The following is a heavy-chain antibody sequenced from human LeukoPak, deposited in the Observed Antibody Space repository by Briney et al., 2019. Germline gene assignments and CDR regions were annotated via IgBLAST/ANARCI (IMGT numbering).Heavy chain of an antibody. Sequence: GGSLRLSCVASGFTLSSYSMNWVRQAPGKGLEWVSYISSSSDTTYYTDSVKGRFTISRDNAKNSLYLQMDSLRAEDTAVYYCARDLRVATWYFDLWGRGTLVTVSP. CDR3: ARDLRVATWYFDL. D-gene: IGHD3-16*01. CDR1: GFTLSSYS. V-gene: IGHV3-48*01. J-gene: IGHJ2*01. CDR2: ISSSSDTT.